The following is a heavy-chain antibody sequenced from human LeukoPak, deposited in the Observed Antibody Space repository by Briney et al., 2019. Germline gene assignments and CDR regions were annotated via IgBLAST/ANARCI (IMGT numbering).Heavy chain of an antibody. Sequence: SETLSLTCTVSGVSISSSSYYWGGIRQPPGKGLEWIASIYYSGSTYYNPSLKNRVTISVDTSKNHFSLKLNSVTPEDTAVYYCARGGSSSSKYDYWGQGTLVTVSS. CDR3: ARGGSSSSKYDY. CDR1: GVSISSSSYY. J-gene: IGHJ4*02. D-gene: IGHD6-6*01. V-gene: IGHV4-39*07. CDR2: IYYSGST.